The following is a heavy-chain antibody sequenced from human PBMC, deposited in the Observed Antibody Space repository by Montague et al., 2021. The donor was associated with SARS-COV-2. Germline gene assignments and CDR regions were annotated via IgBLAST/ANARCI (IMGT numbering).Heavy chain of an antibody. V-gene: IGHV4-39*07. Sequence: SETLSLTCTVSGGSLSSSSYYWGWIRQPPGKGLEWIGSIYYSGSTYYNPCHKSRVTISVDTSKNQFSLKLNSVTAADTAVYYCARDPSRQLLLYPVGDYYYGMDVWGQGTTVTVSS. J-gene: IGHJ6*02. D-gene: IGHD2-2*02. CDR3: ARDPSRQLLLYPVGDYYYGMDV. CDR1: GGSLSSSSYY. CDR2: IYYSGST.